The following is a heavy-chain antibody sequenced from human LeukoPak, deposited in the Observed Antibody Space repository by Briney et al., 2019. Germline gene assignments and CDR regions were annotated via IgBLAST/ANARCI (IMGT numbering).Heavy chain of an antibody. Sequence: GGSLRLSCAASGFTFSSYAMSWVRQAPGKGLEWVSAISGSGGTNTHYADSVKGRFTISRDNAKKSLYLEMNNLRAEDTAVYYCATDGAGFDTWGQGVLVTVSS. J-gene: IGHJ5*02. V-gene: IGHV3-23*01. CDR3: ATDGAGFDT. CDR2: ISGSGGTNT. CDR1: GFTFSSYA.